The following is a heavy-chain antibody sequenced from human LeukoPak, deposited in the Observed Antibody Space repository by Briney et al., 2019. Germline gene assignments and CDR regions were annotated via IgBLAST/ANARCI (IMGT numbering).Heavy chain of an antibody. J-gene: IGHJ5*02. CDR2: ISRSGSTK. V-gene: IGHV3-11*04. CDR1: GFTFSDYN. CDR3: AKDLMALWFGELSTVNWFDP. Sequence: GGSLRLSCAASGFTFSDYNMRWIRQAPGKGLEWVSSISRSGSTKYYADSVKGRFTISRDNSKNTLYLQMNSLRAEDTAVYYCAKDLMALWFGELSTVNWFDPWGQGTLVTVSS. D-gene: IGHD3-10*01.